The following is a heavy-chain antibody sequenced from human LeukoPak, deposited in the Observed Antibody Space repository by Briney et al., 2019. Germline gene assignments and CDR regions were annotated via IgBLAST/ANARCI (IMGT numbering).Heavy chain of an antibody. D-gene: IGHD3-10*01. J-gene: IGHJ5*02. V-gene: IGHV4-59*01. CDR2: IYYSGST. CDR1: GGSISSYY. Sequence: SETLSLTCTISGGSISSYYWSWIRQPPGKGLEWIGYIYYSGSTNYNPSLKSRVTISVDTSKNQFSLKLSSVTAADTAVYYCARGIPYYYGSGIQNWFDPWGQGTLVTVSS. CDR3: ARGIPYYYGSGIQNWFDP.